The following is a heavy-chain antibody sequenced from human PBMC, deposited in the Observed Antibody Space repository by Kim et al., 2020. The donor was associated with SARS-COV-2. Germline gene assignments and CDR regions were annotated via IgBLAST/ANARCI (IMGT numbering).Heavy chain of an antibody. V-gene: IGHV3-43D*03. J-gene: IGHJ6*02. CDR2: ISWDGGST. Sequence: GGSLRLSCAASGFTFDDYAMHWVRQAPGKGLEWVSLISWDGGSTYYADSVKGRFTISRDNSKNSLYLQMNSLRAEDTALYYCAKEYLSWDYYYGMDVWGQGTTVTVSS. CDR3: AKEYLSWDYYYGMDV. D-gene: IGHD2-2*02. CDR1: GFTFDDYA.